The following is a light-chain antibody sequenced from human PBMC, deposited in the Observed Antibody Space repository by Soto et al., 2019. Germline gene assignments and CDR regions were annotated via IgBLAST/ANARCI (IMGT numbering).Light chain of an antibody. CDR3: QQYHSTPRT. V-gene: IGKV4-1*01. CDR1: QSVLYSSNNKNY. J-gene: IGKJ1*01. Sequence: DIVMTQSPDSLAVSLGERATINCKSSQSVLYSSNNKNYLAWYQQRPGQPPKLLIYWASTRESGVPDRFSGSGSGTDFTLTISSLQAEDVAVYYCQQYHSTPRTFGQG. CDR2: WAS.